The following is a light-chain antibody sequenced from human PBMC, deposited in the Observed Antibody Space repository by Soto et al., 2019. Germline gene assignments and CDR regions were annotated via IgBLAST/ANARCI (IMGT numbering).Light chain of an antibody. CDR3: QQRSSWPVT. J-gene: IGKJ4*01. CDR1: QSVSSY. Sequence: EIVLTQSPATLSLSPGERATLSCRASQSVSSYLAWYQQKPGQAPRLLIYHASNRATGIPARFTGSGSGTDFTLTISSLEPEDFAVYYCQQRSSWPVTFGGGTKVEIK. V-gene: IGKV3-11*01. CDR2: HAS.